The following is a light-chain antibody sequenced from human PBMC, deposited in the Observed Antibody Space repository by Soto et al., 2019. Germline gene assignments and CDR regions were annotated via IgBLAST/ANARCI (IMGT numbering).Light chain of an antibody. Sequence: DIQMTQSPSTLSGSVGDRVTIACRASQTISSWLAWYQQKPGRAPKRLIYDASNLQSGVPSRFSGSGSGTEFTLTISSLQPEDFATYSCLQHYSYPWSFGQGTNVDIK. CDR3: LQHYSYPWS. V-gene: IGKV1-5*01. CDR1: QTISSW. J-gene: IGKJ1*01. CDR2: DAS.